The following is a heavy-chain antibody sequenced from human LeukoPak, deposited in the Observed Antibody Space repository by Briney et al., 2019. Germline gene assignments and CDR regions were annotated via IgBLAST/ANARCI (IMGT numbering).Heavy chain of an antibody. CDR1: GGSISSGDYY. Sequence: SETLSLTCTVSGGSISSGDYYWSWIRQPPGKGLEWIGYIYTSGSTNYNPSLKSRVTMSVDTSKNQFSLKLSSVTAADTAVYYCAREDYSNYGAYYYYMDVWGKGTTVTVSS. V-gene: IGHV4-61*08. D-gene: IGHD4-11*01. CDR3: AREDYSNYGAYYYYMDV. CDR2: IYTSGST. J-gene: IGHJ6*03.